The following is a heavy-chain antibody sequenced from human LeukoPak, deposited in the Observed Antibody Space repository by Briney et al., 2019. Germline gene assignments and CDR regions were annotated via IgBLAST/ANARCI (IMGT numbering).Heavy chain of an antibody. CDR2: ISYDGSNK. CDR1: GFTFSSYA. CDR3: AGDSGSSEFYFDY. J-gene: IGHJ4*02. D-gene: IGHD1-26*01. V-gene: IGHV3-30-3*01. Sequence: GRSLRLSCAASGFTFSSYAMHWVRQAPGKGLEWVAVISYDGSNKYYADSVKGRFTISRDNAKNTLYLQMNSLRAEDTAVYYCAGDSGSSEFYFDYWGQGTLVTVSS.